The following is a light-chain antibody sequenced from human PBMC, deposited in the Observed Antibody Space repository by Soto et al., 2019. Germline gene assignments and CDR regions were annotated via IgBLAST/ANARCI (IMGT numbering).Light chain of an antibody. CDR3: SSYTCSSTSLV. V-gene: IGLV2-14*01. J-gene: IGLJ2*01. CDR2: EVS. Sequence: QSALTQPASVSGSPGQSITISCTGTSSDVGGYNYVSWYQQHPGKAPKLMIYEVSNRPSGVSNRFSGSKSGNTASLTISGLQAEDEADYYCSSYTCSSTSLVFGGGTKLTVL. CDR1: SSDVGGYNY.